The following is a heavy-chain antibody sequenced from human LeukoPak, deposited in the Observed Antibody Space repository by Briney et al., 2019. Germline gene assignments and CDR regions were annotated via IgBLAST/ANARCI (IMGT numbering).Heavy chain of an antibody. V-gene: IGHV1-18*01. CDR3: ARDLGEMATAYFDY. CDR1: GYTFTSYG. D-gene: IGHD5-24*01. CDR2: ISAYNGNT. J-gene: IGHJ4*02. Sequence: ASVKVSCRASGYTFTSYGISWVRQAPGQGLEWMGWISAYNGNTNYAQKLQGRVTMTTDTSTSTAYMELRSLRSDDTAVYYCARDLGEMATAYFDYWGQGTLVTVSS.